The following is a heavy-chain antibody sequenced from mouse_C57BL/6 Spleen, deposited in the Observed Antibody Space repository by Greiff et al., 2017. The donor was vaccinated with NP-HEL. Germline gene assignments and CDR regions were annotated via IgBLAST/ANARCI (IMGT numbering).Heavy chain of an antibody. Sequence: QVQLQQSGPELVKPGASVKISCTASGYAFSSSWMNWVKQRPGQGLEWIGRIYPGDGDTNYNGKFKGKATLTADKSSSTGYMQLSSLTSEDSAVYFYARSRVWGYAMDYWGQGTSVTVSS. D-gene: IGHD2-10*02. CDR2: IYPGDGDT. J-gene: IGHJ4*01. CDR1: GYAFSSSW. CDR3: ARSRVWGYAMDY. V-gene: IGHV1-82*01.